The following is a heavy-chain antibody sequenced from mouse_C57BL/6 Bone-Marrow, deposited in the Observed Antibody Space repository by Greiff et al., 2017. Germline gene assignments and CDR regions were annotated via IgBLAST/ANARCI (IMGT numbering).Heavy chain of an antibody. D-gene: IGHD1-1*01. CDR3: ASGLRTRFAY. V-gene: IGHV1-64*01. CDR2: IHPNSGST. J-gene: IGHJ3*01. Sequence: VQLQQSGAELVKPGASVKLSCKASGYTFTSYWMHWVKQRPGQGLEWIGMIHPNSGSTNYNEKFKSKATLTVDKSSSTAYMQLSSLTSEDSAVYYCASGLRTRFAYWGQGTLVTVSA. CDR1: GYTFTSYW.